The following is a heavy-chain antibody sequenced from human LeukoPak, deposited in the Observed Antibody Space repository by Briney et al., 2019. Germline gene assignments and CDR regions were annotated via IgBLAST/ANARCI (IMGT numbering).Heavy chain of an antibody. D-gene: IGHD3-3*01. V-gene: IGHV3-48*01. CDR1: GFTFSSYS. CDR3: ARVGRLRFLEWPPGHYYYMDV. CDR2: ISSSSSTI. J-gene: IGHJ6*03. Sequence: PGGSLRLSCAASGFTFSSYSMNWVRQAPGKGLEWVSYISSSSSTIYYADSVKGRFTISRDNAKNSLYLQMNSLRAEDTAVYYCARVGRLRFLEWPPGHYYYMDVWGKGTTVTVSS.